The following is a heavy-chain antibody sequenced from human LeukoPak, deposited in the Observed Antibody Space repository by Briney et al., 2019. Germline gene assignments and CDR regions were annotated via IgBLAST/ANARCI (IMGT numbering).Heavy chain of an antibody. CDR1: GFTFSSYW. D-gene: IGHD2-15*01. CDR3: TRETQPYCSGGSRRYPAFDI. V-gene: IGHV3-49*04. J-gene: IGHJ3*02. CDR2: IRSKAYGGTT. Sequence: GGSLRLSCAASGFTFSSYWMSWVRQAPGKGLEWVGFIRSKAYGGTTEHAASVKGRFTISRDDSKSIAYLQMNSLKTEDTAVYYCTRETQPYCSGGSRRYPAFDIWGQGTMVTVSS.